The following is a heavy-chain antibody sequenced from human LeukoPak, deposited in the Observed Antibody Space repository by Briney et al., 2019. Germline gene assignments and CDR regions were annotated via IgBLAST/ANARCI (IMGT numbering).Heavy chain of an antibody. D-gene: IGHD1-26*01. Sequence: ALVKVSCKASGYTFNGYYMHWVRQAPGQGLEWMGWINPNSGGTNYAQKFQGRVTMTRDTSISTAYMELSRLRSDDTAVYYCARGMEPYYYMDVWGKGTTVTVSS. V-gene: IGHV1-2*02. CDR3: ARGMEPYYYMDV. CDR1: GYTFNGYY. CDR2: INPNSGGT. J-gene: IGHJ6*03.